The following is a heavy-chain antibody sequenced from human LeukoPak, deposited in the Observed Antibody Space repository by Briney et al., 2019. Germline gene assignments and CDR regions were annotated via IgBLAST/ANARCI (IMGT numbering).Heavy chain of an antibody. Sequence: SETLSLTCTVSGGSFSSSSYYWGAIRQPPGKGLEWIGSFYYSGSTYYNPSLKSRVTISVDTSKNQFSLKLSSVTAADTAIYYCARIDGGHHLSPFDYWGQGTLVTVSS. CDR3: ARIDGGHHLSPFDY. J-gene: IGHJ4*02. D-gene: IGHD4-23*01. V-gene: IGHV4-39*01. CDR1: GGSFSSSSYY. CDR2: FYYSGST.